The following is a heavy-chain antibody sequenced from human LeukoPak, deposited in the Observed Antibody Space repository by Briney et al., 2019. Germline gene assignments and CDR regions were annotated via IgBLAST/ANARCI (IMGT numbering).Heavy chain of an antibody. J-gene: IGHJ5*02. V-gene: IGHV3-7*01. CDR1: GFTFSSYG. CDR3: ARNSIAMVRGVIGINWLDP. CDR2: INQGGSEK. Sequence: GGSLRLSCSAPGFTFSSYGMNWVRQAPGKGLEWVANINQGGSEKYYVDSVKGRFTISRDNAKKSLYLQMNSLRAEDSAVYYCARNSIAMVRGVIGINWLDPWGQGTLVTVSS. D-gene: IGHD3-10*01.